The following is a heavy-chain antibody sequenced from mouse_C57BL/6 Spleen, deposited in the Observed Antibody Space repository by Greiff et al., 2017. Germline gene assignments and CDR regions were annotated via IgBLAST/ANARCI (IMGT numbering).Heavy chain of an antibody. CDR1: GYSITSGYY. J-gene: IGHJ2*01. D-gene: IGHD1-1*01. V-gene: IGHV3-6*01. CDR2: ISYDGSN. Sequence: VQLKESGPGLVKPSQSLSLTCSVTGYSITSGYYWNWIRQFPGNKLEWMGYISYDGSNNYNPSLKNRISITRDTSKNQFFLKLNSVTTEDTATYYCARVTTVVAPLDYWGQGTTLTVSS. CDR3: ARVTTVVAPLDY.